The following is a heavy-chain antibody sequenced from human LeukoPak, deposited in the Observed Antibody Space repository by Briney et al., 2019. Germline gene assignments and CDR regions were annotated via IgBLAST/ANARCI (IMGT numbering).Heavy chain of an antibody. Sequence: PSETLSLTCTVSGGSISSYYWSWIRQPPGKGLEWIGEINHSGSTNYNPSLKSRVTISVDTSKNQFSLKLSSVTAADTAVYYCARADSLHSSGWFRWGQGTLVTVSS. CDR2: INHSGST. CDR3: ARADSLHSSGWFR. V-gene: IGHV4-34*01. J-gene: IGHJ4*02. D-gene: IGHD6-19*01. CDR1: GGSISSYY.